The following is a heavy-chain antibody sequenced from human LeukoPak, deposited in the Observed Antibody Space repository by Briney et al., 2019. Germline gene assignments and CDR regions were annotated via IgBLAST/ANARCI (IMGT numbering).Heavy chain of an antibody. CDR2: ISGSGGST. D-gene: IGHD2-15*01. CDR1: GFTFSSYA. V-gene: IGHV3-23*01. J-gene: IGHJ5*02. CDR3: ARDRRRVVVVVAATADDH. Sequence: PGGSLRLSCAASGFTFSSYAMSWVRQAPGKGLEWVSAISGSGGSTYYADSVKGRFTISRDNSKNTLYLQMNSLRPEDTAVYYCARDRRRVVVVVAATADDHWGQGALVTVSS.